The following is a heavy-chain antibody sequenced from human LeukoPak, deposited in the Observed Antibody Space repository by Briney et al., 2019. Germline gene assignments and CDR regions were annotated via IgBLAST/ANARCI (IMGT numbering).Heavy chain of an antibody. CDR3: ARSQLTTVALVDY. D-gene: IGHD4-17*01. CDR2: IIPILGIA. V-gene: IGHV1-69*04. Sequence: GASVKVSCKASGGTFSSYAISWVRQAPGQGLEWMGRIIPILGIANYAQKFQGRVTITADKSTSTAYMELSSLRSEDTAVYYCARSQLTTVALVDYWGQGTLVTVSS. J-gene: IGHJ4*02. CDR1: GGTFSSYA.